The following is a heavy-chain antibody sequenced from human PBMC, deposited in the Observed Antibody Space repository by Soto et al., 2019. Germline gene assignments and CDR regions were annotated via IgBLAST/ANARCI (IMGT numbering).Heavy chain of an antibody. J-gene: IGHJ4*02. V-gene: IGHV3-72*01. D-gene: IGHD3-22*01. CDR2: TRNKADGYTT. CDR3: TRDLRYDSHSYQMD. CDR1: GFTSSDHY. Sequence: EVQLVESGGGLVQPGGSLRRSCEASGFTSSDHYMDWVRQAPGKGLEWVARTRNKADGYTTEYAASVKGRFTISRVDSQNSVSLQMNSMKTEDTAVYFFTRDLRYDSHSYQMDCGRGTLVTVSS.